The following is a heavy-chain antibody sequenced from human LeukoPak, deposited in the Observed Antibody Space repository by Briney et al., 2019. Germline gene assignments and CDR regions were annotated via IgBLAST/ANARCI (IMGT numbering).Heavy chain of an antibody. J-gene: IGHJ4*02. CDR2: ISGSGGST. CDR1: GFTFSSYA. CDR3: AKDVVVVPAATRGGTHFDY. Sequence: GGSLRLSCAASGFTFSSYAMSWVRQAPGKGLEWVSAISGSGGSTYYADSVKGRFTISRDNSKNTLYLQMNSLRAEETAVYYCAKDVVVVPAATRGGTHFDYWGQGTLVTVSS. V-gene: IGHV3-23*01. D-gene: IGHD2-2*01.